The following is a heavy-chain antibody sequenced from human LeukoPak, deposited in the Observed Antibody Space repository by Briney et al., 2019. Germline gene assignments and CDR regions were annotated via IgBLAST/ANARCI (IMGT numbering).Heavy chain of an antibody. CDR3: AKDRGGMTFDP. D-gene: IGHD6-13*01. V-gene: IGHV3-23*01. J-gene: IGHJ5*02. CDR2: ISGSGGNT. Sequence: GGSLRLSCAASGFTFRRYGMSWVRQAPGKGLEWVSAISGSGGNTFYGDSVKGRFTISRDNSRNTLYLQMNSLRAEDTAVYYCAKDRGGMTFDPWGQGTLVTVSS. CDR1: GFTFRRYG.